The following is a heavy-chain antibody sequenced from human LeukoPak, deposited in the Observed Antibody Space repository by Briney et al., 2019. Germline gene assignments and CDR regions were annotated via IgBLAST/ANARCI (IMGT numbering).Heavy chain of an antibody. J-gene: IGHJ4*01. Sequence: KSGEPPKISCKGSGCSFPNLWIGGVRQMPGKGLEWIGIFYPGDSDSRYRPYFQGEVTFSAEKSSNNSYLKWRSLKASTTAMYYCRRQLRARYSNSYGPYVYWGHGTQVTVSS. CDR2: FYPGDSDS. CDR3: RRQLRARYSNSYGPYVY. D-gene: IGHD5-18*01. V-gene: IGHV5-51*01. CDR1: GCSFPNLW.